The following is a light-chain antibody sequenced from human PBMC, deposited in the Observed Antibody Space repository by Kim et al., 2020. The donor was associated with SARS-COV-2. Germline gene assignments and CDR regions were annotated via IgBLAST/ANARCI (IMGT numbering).Light chain of an antibody. Sequence: GQSGTISCTGTSSDVGGYDRVSWYQQPPGTAPKVMIYEVSKRPSGVPDRFSGSKSGNTASLTISGLQAEDEADYYCSSYTSSITYVFGTGTKVTVL. V-gene: IGLV2-18*02. CDR3: SSYTSSITYV. J-gene: IGLJ1*01. CDR2: EVS. CDR1: SSDVGGYDR.